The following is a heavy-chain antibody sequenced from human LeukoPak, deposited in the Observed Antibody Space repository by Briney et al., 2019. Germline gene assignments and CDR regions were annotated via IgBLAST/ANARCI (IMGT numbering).Heavy chain of an antibody. Sequence: GGSLRLSCAASGFTFSNYGMHWVRQAPGKGLEWVAVISYDGSNKYYADSVNGRFTISRDNSKNTLYVQMNSLRVEDTAVYYCAKDGRAGYGMDVWGQGTTVTVSS. V-gene: IGHV3-30*18. CDR1: GFTFSNYG. CDR3: AKDGRAGYGMDV. CDR2: ISYDGSNK. J-gene: IGHJ6*02. D-gene: IGHD1-26*01.